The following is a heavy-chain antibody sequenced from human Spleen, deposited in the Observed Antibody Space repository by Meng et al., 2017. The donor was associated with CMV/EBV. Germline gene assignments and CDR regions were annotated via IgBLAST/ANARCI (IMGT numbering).Heavy chain of an antibody. Sequence: SGYTFSAYHMHWVRKAPGQGLEWMGWINRSSGGTNYERKLQGRGTMTRDMDINKAHMELSRLTADDTAVYDCESGCSSASCFGYFDYWGQGTLVTVSS. CDR2: INRSSGGT. J-gene: IGHJ4*02. CDR1: GYTFSAYH. D-gene: IGHD2-2*01. V-gene: IGHV1-2*02. CDR3: ESGCSSASCFGYFDY.